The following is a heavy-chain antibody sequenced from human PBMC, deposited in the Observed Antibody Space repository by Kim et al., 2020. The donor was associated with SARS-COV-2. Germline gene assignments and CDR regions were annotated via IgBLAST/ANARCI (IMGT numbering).Heavy chain of an antibody. CDR2: IYHTGTT. V-gene: IGHV4-30-2*01. D-gene: IGHD3-10*01. CDR1: GGSIGGGFA. CDR3: ATTEIRRGEYRVGAFDV. Sequence: SDTLSLTCAVSGGSIGGGFAWGWIRQRPGKGLEWMGYIYHTGTTYYNPSLESRVTISVDKSENHFSLRLRSVTAADTAAYYCATTEIRRGEYRVGAFDVWGQGTQVTVSS. J-gene: IGHJ3*01.